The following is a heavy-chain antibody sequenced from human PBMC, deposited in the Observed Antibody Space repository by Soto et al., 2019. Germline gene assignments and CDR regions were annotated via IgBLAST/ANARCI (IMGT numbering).Heavy chain of an antibody. V-gene: IGHV5-51*01. D-gene: IGHD6-19*01. CDR1: GFSFTSYW. CDR3: ARPPLPGIVVPGGYNYHDGLDV. CDR2: IYPGDSET. J-gene: IGHJ6*02. Sequence: GESLKISCKGSGFSFTSYWIGWVRQMPGKGLEWMGIIYPGDSETKYSPSFEGQVTNSADKSTNTAYLQWSSLKASDNAMYYCARPPLPGIVVPGGYNYHDGLDVWGQGTPVTVSS.